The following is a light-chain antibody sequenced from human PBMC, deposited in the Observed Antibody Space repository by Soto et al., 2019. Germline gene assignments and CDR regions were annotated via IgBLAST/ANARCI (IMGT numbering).Light chain of an antibody. CDR3: QQSDSAPLT. CDR1: QTISNY. CDR2: AAS. J-gene: IGKJ1*01. V-gene: IGKV1-39*01. Sequence: DIQMTQSPSSLSASVGDRVTITCRASQTISNYLNWYQQKPGKAPKLLIHAASTLQSGVPSRFSGSGSGTDFTLSNSSLQPEDFATYYCQQSDSAPLTFGQGTKVELK.